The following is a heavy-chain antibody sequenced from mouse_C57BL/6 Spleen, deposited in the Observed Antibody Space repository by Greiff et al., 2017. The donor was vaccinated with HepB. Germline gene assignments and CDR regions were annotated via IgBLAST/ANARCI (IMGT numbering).Heavy chain of an antibody. V-gene: IGHV1-55*01. Sequence: QVQLQQPGAELVKPGASVKMSCKASGYTFSSYWITWVKQRPGQGLEWIGDIYPGSGSTNYNEKFKSKATLTVDTSSSTAYMQLSSLTSEDSAVYYCERAGGIYYGYDGAWFAYWGQGTLVTVSA. CDR1: GYTFSSYW. J-gene: IGHJ3*01. CDR3: ERAGGIYYGYDGAWFAY. CDR2: IYPGSGST. D-gene: IGHD2-2*01.